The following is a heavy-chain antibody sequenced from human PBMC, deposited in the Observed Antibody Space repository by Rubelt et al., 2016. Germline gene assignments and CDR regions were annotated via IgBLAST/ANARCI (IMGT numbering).Heavy chain of an antibody. Sequence: VQLVESGGGLVKPGGSLRLSCAASGFTFSSYAMHWVRQAPGKGLEWVAVISYDGSNKYYADSVKGRFTISRDNSKNTLYLQMNSLRAEDTAVYYCARGAYSSWYEYWGQGTLVTVSS. V-gene: IGHV3-30*04. CDR3: ARGAYSSWYEY. CDR1: GFTFSSYA. D-gene: IGHD6-13*01. CDR2: ISYDGSNK. J-gene: IGHJ4*02.